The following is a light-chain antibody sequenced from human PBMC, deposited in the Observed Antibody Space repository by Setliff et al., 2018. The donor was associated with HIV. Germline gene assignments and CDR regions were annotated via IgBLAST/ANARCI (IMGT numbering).Light chain of an antibody. CDR3: GAYTTSSTQI. CDR1: SSDVGGYDY. Sequence: QSALTQPASVSGSPGQSITISCTGSSSDVGGYDYVSWYQQHPDKAPKLMIFDVTSRPSGVSNRFSGSKSGNTASLTISGLQAEDEADYYCGAYTTSSTQILGTGTKVTV. CDR2: DVT. J-gene: IGLJ1*01. V-gene: IGLV2-14*03.